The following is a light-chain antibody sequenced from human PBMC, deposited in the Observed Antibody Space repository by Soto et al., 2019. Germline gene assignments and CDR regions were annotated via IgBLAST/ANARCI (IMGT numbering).Light chain of an antibody. CDR2: GPS. CDR1: QSVSSN. CDR3: QQFNSWTGT. V-gene: IGKV3-15*01. Sequence: EIVMTQSPATLSVSPGERATLSCRASQSVSSNLAWYQQKPGQAPRLLIYGPSTRATGIPARFSGSGSGTEFTLTISSLQSEDFAVYYCQQFNSWTGTFGQGTKVEIK. J-gene: IGKJ1*01.